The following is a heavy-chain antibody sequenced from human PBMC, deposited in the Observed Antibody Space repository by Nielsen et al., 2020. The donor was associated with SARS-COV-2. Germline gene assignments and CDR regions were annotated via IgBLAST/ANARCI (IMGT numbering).Heavy chain of an antibody. J-gene: IGHJ4*02. Sequence: ASVKVSCKASGYVFASYAIHWVRQAPGQRLEWMGWINAGNGSTKYSQKFEGRVTITRDTSASTAYMELSSLTSEDTAVYFCAREGTGYSNGWFCDYWGQGTLVTVSS. CDR1: GYVFASYA. CDR2: INAGNGST. V-gene: IGHV1-3*01. CDR3: AREGTGYSNGWFCDY. D-gene: IGHD6-19*01.